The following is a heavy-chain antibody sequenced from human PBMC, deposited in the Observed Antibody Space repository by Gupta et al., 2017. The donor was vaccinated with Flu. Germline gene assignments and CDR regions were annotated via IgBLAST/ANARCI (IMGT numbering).Heavy chain of an antibody. CDR2: ISPSGGNI. V-gene: IGHV1-46*03. CDR3: AGNDYGEHWFDL. D-gene: IGHD4-17*01. Sequence: QVQLVLSGAEVKKPGASVKLSCKASGYIFSSYYLDWVRQAPGQGLEWMGRISPSGGNISHAQKFQGRVTMTRDTSADTVYMELSSLRSDDTAVYYCAGNDYGEHWFDLWGQGTPVTVSP. J-gene: IGHJ5*02. CDR1: GYIFSSYY.